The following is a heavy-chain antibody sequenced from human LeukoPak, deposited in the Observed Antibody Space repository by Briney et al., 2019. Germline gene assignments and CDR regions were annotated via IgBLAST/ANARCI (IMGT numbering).Heavy chain of an antibody. CDR1: GGSISSYY. Sequence: PSETLSLTCTVSGGSISSYYWSWIRQPPGKGLEWIGCIYYSGSTNYNPSLKSRVTISVDTSKNQFSLKLSSVTAADTAVYYCARQRNSYGFPFDYWGQGTLVTVSS. V-gene: IGHV4-59*08. CDR2: IYYSGST. J-gene: IGHJ4*02. D-gene: IGHD5-18*01. CDR3: ARQRNSYGFPFDY.